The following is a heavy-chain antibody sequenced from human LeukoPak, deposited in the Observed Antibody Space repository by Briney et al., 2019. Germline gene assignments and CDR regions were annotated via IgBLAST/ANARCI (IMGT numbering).Heavy chain of an antibody. J-gene: IGHJ4*02. Sequence: GGSLRLSCAASGXTFSSYSMNWVRQAPGKGQEWISYISGSSRVIYYADSVKGRFTISRDNAKNSLYLQVNSLRDEDTAVYYCARDMDTSGYTFDYWGQGTLVTVSS. CDR3: ARDMDTSGYTFDY. V-gene: IGHV3-48*02. CDR2: ISGSSRVI. D-gene: IGHD3-22*01. CDR1: GXTFSSYS.